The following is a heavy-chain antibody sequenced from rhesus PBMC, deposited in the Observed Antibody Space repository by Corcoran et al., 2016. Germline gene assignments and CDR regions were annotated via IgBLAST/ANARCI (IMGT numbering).Heavy chain of an antibody. CDR1: GFTFSDYY. CDR2: NGKKAIVWTA. J-gene: IGHJ3*01. V-gene: IGHV3-116*02. Sequence: EVRLVESGGGLVQPGGSLRLSCAASGFTFSDYYMSWVRQAPGKGPAWVGFNGKKAIVWTAEFAASEKGRLTISRYDSKSIASLQMNSLKTEDTAVYYCARGYCTGSGCYSDAFDFWGQGLRVTVSS. D-gene: IGHD2-21*01. CDR3: ARGYCTGSGCYSDAFDF.